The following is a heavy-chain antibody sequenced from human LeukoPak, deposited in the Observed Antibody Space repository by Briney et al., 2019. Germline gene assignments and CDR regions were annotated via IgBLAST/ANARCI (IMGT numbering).Heavy chain of an antibody. J-gene: IGHJ5*02. CDR2: IKQDGSEK. D-gene: IGHD2-2*01. CDR1: GFTFSSYW. CDR3: ARDDCSSISCYHNWFDP. V-gene: IGHV3-7*01. Sequence: PGGSLRLSCAASGFTFSSYWMSWVRQAPGKGLEWVANIKQDGSEKYYVDSVKGRFTISRDNAKNSLYLQMNSLRAEDTAVYYCARDDCSSISCYHNWFDPWGQGPLVTVSS.